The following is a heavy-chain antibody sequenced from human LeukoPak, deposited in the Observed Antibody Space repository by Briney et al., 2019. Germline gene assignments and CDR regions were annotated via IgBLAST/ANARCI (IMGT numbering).Heavy chain of an antibody. CDR3: ALKDYIYYCYMDV. J-gene: IGHJ6*03. CDR1: GYTFTGYY. Sequence: GASVKVSCKASGYTFTGYYMHWVRQAPGQGLEWMGWINPNSGGTNYAQKFQGRVTMTRDTSISTAYMELSRLRSDDTAVYYCALKDYIYYCYMDVWGTRTTVTVSS. CDR2: INPNSGGT. D-gene: IGHD4-11*01. V-gene: IGHV1-2*02.